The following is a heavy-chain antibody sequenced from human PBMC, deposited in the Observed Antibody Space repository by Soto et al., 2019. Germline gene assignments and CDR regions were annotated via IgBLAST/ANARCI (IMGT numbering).Heavy chain of an antibody. Sequence: EVQLLESGGGLVQPGGSLRLSCAASGFSVTSYAMSWLRQAPGKGLEWVSVLRGSGIGKEYADPVKGRFTISRDNSRNTLYLQMPGLRVEDTAVYYCAKDRYCSATSCQDFGSWGQGTLVTVSS. CDR2: LRGSGIGK. CDR3: AKDRYCSATSCQDFGS. J-gene: IGHJ4*02. D-gene: IGHD2-2*01. CDR1: GFSVTSYA. V-gene: IGHV3-23*01.